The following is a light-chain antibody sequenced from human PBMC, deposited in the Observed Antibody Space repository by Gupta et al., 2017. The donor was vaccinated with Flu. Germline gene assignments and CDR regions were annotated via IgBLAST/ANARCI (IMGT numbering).Light chain of an antibody. J-gene: IGLJ3*02. V-gene: IGLV2-14*01. CDR3: CSFTTSNTWV. CDR1: SSDVGGYQY. CDR2: EVN. Sequence: QSALTQPASVSGSPGQSITISCHGTSSDVGGYQYVAWYQQHPDKAPKLMIYEVNSRPSGVSSRFSGAKSGNTASLTISGLQADDEADYYCCSFTTSNTWVFGGGTKVTVL.